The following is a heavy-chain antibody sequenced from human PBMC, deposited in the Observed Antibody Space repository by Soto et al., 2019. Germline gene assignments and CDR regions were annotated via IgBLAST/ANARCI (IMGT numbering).Heavy chain of an antibody. CDR3: ATWRSYSGSYCFDY. CDR2: TIPKDDSV. Sequence: QVSLVQSGSEVKKPGSSVKVYCEAFGGTSHTYTINWVRQAPGQGLEWIGQTIPKDDSVNYAKSFQGRVTISADKSTNTAYMELTSIRAEDTALYYCATWRSYSGSYCFDYWGQGTLVSVSS. V-gene: IGHV1-69*06. J-gene: IGHJ4*02. D-gene: IGHD1-26*01. CDR1: GGTSHTYT.